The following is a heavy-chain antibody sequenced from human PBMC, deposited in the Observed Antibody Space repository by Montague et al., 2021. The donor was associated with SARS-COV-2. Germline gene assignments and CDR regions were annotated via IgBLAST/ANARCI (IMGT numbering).Heavy chain of an antibody. CDR1: GFTFSSYD. CDR2: ISDSGSIT. J-gene: IGHJ4*02. CDR3: AAGNYYGCVFGY. V-gene: IGHV3-48*01. D-gene: IGHD3-10*01. Sequence: SLRLSCAASGFTFSSYDMSWVRQAPGKGLEWVSDISDSGSITYYADSVKGRFTVSRDNAKNTLYLQMNSLRAEDTAVYFCAAGNYYGCVFGYWGQGTLVTVSS.